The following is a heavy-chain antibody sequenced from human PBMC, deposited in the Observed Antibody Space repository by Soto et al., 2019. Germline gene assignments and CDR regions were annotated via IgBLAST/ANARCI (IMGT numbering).Heavy chain of an antibody. CDR1: GFTFTSYS. CDR3: ARGGYGMDV. CDR2: ITSKSTTI. Sequence: LRLSCAASGFTFTSYSMNWVRQAPGQGLEWVSYITSKSTTIKYADSVKGRFTVSRDNAKNSLYLQLNSLRDEDTAVYYCARGGYGMDVWGQGTTVTVSS. V-gene: IGHV3-48*02. J-gene: IGHJ6*02.